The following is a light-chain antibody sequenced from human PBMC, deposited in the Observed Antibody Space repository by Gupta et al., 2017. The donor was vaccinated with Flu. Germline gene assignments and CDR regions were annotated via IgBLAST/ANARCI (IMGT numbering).Light chain of an antibody. CDR3: QQYHYFPMKT. CDR1: QTIGSW. CDR2: KAS. J-gene: IGKJ2*01. Sequence: DIQMTQTPSTLSASVGDRVTITCRASQTIGSWLAWYQQTPGKSPRLLISKASSLESGVPSRFSGSGSGTEFTLTISSLQPEDFGTYYCQQYHYFPMKTFGPGTKVEIK. V-gene: IGKV1-5*03.